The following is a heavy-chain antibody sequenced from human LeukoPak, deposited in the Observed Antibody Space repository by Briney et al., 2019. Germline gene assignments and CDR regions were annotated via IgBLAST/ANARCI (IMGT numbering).Heavy chain of an antibody. CDR3: ARSSGAGDAFDI. CDR1: GYTFTSYY. V-gene: IGHV1-69*13. Sequence: ASVKVSCKASGYTFTSYYMHWVRQAPGQGLEWMGGIIPIFGTANYAQKFQGRVTITADESTSTAYMELSSLRSEDTAVYYCARSSGAGDAFDIWGQGTMVTVSS. CDR2: IIPIFGTA. D-gene: IGHD1-14*01. J-gene: IGHJ3*02.